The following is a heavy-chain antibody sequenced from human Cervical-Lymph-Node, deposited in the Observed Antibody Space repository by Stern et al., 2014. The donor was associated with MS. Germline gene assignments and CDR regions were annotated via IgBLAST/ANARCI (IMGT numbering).Heavy chain of an antibody. D-gene: IGHD5-12*01. V-gene: IGHV4-38-2*02. Sequence: QLQLQESGPGLVKPSETLSLTCTVSGYSISSGYYWGWIRQPPGKGLEWIGSIYHSGSTYYNPSLKSRVTISVDTSKNQFSLKRSCVTAADTAVYYCARAEGYGYEIDYWGQGTLVTVSS. CDR2: IYHSGST. CDR1: GYSISSGYY. J-gene: IGHJ4*02. CDR3: ARAEGYGYEIDY.